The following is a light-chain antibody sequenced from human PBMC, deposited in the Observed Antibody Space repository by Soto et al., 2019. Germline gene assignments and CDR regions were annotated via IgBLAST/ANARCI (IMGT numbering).Light chain of an antibody. Sequence: SYELTQPPSVSVSPGKTARITCGGNNIGSKSEHWYQQKPGQAPVLVIYYDSDRPSGIPERFSGSNSGNTATLTIGRVEAGDEADYYCQVWDSSSDHPIFGTGTKVTVL. CDR3: QVWDSSSDHPI. CDR2: YDS. J-gene: IGLJ1*01. V-gene: IGLV3-21*04. CDR1: NIGSKS.